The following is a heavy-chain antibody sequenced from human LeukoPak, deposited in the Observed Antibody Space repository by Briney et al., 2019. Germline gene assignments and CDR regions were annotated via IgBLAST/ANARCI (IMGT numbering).Heavy chain of an antibody. D-gene: IGHD6-19*01. Sequence: GESLKISCKGSVYSFTSYWIGWVREMPGKSLGWMGIIYPGDSDTRYSPSFQGQVTISADKSLSTAYLQWSSLKASDTAMYYCARHPIAVAGTVIDYWGQGTLVTVSS. V-gene: IGHV5-51*01. CDR2: IYPGDSDT. J-gene: IGHJ4*02. CDR3: ARHPIAVAGTVIDY. CDR1: VYSFTSYW.